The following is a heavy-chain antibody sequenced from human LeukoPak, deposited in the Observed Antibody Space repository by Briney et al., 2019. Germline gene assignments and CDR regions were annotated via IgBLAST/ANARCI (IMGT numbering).Heavy chain of an antibody. Sequence: GRSLRLSCAASGFTFSSYGMHWVRQAPGKGLEWVAVISYDGSNKYYADSVKGRFTISRDKSKNTLYLQMNSLRAEDTAVYYCAKELITRLEGHAFDIWGQGTMVTVSS. CDR3: AKELITRLEGHAFDI. CDR1: GFTFSSYG. CDR2: ISYDGSNK. D-gene: IGHD3-10*01. J-gene: IGHJ3*02. V-gene: IGHV3-30*18.